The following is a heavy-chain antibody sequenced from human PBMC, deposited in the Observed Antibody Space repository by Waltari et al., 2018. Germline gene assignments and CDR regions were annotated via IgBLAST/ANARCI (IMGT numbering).Heavy chain of an antibody. CDR1: GYTFTSYD. V-gene: IGHV1-8*03. Sequence: VQLVQSGAEVKKPGASVKVSCKASGYTFTSYDINWVRPATGQGLEWMGWMNPNSGNTGYAQKFQGRVTITRNTSISTAYMELSSLRSEDTAVYYCARGGGYDFRVNDAFDIWGQGTMVTVSS. J-gene: IGHJ3*02. CDR3: ARGGGYDFRVNDAFDI. CDR2: MNPNSGNT. D-gene: IGHD5-12*01.